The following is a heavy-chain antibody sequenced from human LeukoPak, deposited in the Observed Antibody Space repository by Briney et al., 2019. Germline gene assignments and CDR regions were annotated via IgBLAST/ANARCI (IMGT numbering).Heavy chain of an antibody. D-gene: IGHD3-22*01. J-gene: IGHJ5*02. V-gene: IGHV5-51*06. CDR1: GNSFTSYW. CDR3: ARLSSGYKVWFDP. CDR2: IYPGDSYT. Sequence: GESLKISCKVSGNSFTSYWIGWVRQMPGKGLELVGIIYPGDSYTRLSPSCEGPVTISADKSLSTADLQCGRLKASDPGMYYCARLSSGYKVWFDPWGQGTLVTVSS.